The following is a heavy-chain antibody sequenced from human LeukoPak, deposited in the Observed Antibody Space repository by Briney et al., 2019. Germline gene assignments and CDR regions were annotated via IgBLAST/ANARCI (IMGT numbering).Heavy chain of an antibody. CDR2: ITGDSSYI. CDR1: GFTFSIYS. Sequence: GGSLRLSCAAPGFTFSIYSMNWVRQPPGKGLEWLSSITGDSSYIYYADSVKGRFTVSRDNAKNSLYLHINSLRVEDTAVYYCARVQGSPYWGQGTLVTVSS. V-gene: IGHV3-21*01. J-gene: IGHJ4*02. CDR3: ARVQGSPY.